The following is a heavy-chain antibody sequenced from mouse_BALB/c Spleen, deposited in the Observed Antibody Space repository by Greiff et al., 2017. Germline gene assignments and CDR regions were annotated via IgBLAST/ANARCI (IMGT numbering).Heavy chain of an antibody. V-gene: IGHV2-2*02. CDR3: ARNGYYRYDGWFAY. CDR2: IWSGGST. D-gene: IGHD2-14*01. Sequence: VKVVESGPGLVQPSQSLSITCTVSGFSLTSYGVHWVRQSPGKGLEWLGVIWSGGSTDYNAAFISRLSISKDNSKSQVFFKMNSLQANDTAIYYCARNGYYRYDGWFAYWGQGTLVTVSA. CDR1: GFSLTSYG. J-gene: IGHJ3*01.